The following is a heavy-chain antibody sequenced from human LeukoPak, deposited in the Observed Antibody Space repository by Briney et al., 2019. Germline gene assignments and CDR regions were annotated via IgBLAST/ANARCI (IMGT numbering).Heavy chain of an antibody. CDR3: AGAAPGHYYFDY. CDR1: GFTFSDYY. CDR2: ISPSSSSA. V-gene: IGHV3-11*03. D-gene: IGHD6-13*01. Sequence: GGSLRLSCAASGFTFSDYYMSWIRQAPGKGVEWISYISPSSSSAHYADSMKGRFTISRDNAKNSLYLEMNSLRAEDTAVYYCAGAAPGHYYFDYWGQGTLVSVSS. J-gene: IGHJ4*02.